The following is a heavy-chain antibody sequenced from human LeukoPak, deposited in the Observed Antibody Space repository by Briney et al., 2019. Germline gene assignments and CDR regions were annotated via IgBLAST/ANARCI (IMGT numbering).Heavy chain of an antibody. Sequence: PGESLRLSCAASGFTFSTYNMNWVRQAPGKGLEWVSSITSSSSYIYYADSVKGRFTISRDNAKNSLYLQMNGLRDEDTAVYYCARPRVGATGWFDPWGQGTLVTVSS. CDR3: ARPRVGATGWFDP. D-gene: IGHD1-26*01. CDR2: ITSSSSYI. CDR1: GFTFSTYN. V-gene: IGHV3-21*01. J-gene: IGHJ5*02.